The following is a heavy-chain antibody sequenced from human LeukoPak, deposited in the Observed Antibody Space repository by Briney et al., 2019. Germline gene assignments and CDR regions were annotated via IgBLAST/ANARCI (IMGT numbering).Heavy chain of an antibody. V-gene: IGHV3-30*18. CDR1: GFTFSSYG. Sequence: PGRSLRLSCAASGFTFSSYGMHWVRRAPGKGLEWVAVISYDGSNKYYADSVKGRFTISRDNSKNTLYLQMNSLRAEDTAVYYCAKEGGRYSWNSYFDYWGQGTLVTVSS. CDR3: AKEGGRYSWNSYFDY. D-gene: IGHD1-7*01. CDR2: ISYDGSNK. J-gene: IGHJ4*02.